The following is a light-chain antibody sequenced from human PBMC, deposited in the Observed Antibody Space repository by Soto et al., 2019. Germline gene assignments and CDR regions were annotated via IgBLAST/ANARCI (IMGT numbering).Light chain of an antibody. J-gene: IGKJ5*01. V-gene: IGKV3-15*01. CDR1: QNVNNN. Sequence: EIVMTQSPVTLSMSPGERAALSCRASQNVNNNLAWYQQKPGQAPRLLIYGVSARGTGVPARFSGRGSGTEFTFTISSLQSEDFAVYYCQQYSKWPPTFGRGTRLEIK. CDR3: QQYSKWPPT. CDR2: GVS.